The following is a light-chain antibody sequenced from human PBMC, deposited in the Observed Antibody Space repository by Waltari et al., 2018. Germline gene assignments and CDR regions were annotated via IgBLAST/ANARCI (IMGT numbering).Light chain of an antibody. CDR1: ISGIGDYDA. CDR2: DVR. Sequence: QSVLTQPPSVSKSLGQAVTISCTGPISGIGDYDAVSWYQQHSGTAPRLLIYDVRKRPVGVSDRFSGSRSGNTASLTISGLQPDDEADYYCCSYASGVTWIFGGGTRLTVL. CDR3: CSYASGVTWI. J-gene: IGLJ2*01. V-gene: IGLV2-11*01.